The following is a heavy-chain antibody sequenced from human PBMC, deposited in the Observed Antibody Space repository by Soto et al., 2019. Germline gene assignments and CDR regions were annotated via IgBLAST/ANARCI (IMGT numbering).Heavy chain of an antibody. D-gene: IGHD3-10*01. CDR2: ISSSSSYI. V-gene: IGHV3-21*01. Sequence: EVQLVESGGGLVKPGGSLRLSCAASGFTFSSYSMNWVRQAPGKGLEGVSSISSSSSYIYYADSVKGRFTIARDNAKNSLYLQMNSLRAEDTAVYYCARDTYYYGSGSYSTWGQGTLVTVSS. CDR1: GFTFSSYS. J-gene: IGHJ5*02. CDR3: ARDTYYYGSGSYST.